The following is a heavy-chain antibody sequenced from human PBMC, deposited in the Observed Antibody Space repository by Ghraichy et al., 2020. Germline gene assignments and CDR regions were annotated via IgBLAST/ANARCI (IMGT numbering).Heavy chain of an antibody. CDR2: ITGASGAT. CDR3: ARGTSDFWRGYAD. D-gene: IGHD3-3*01. CDR1: GFTFYTKA. Sequence: GGSLRLSCAASGFTFYTKAMYWVRQAPGKGLQWVSGITGASGATFLADSVKGRFSISRDNSESTLYLQMHSLRTEDTAIYYCARGTSDFWRGYADWGQGTLVTVS. J-gene: IGHJ4*02. V-gene: IGHV3-23*01.